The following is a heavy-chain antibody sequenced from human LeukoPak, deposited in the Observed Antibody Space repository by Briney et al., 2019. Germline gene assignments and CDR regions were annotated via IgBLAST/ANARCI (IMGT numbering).Heavy chain of an antibody. CDR3: ARTAGGDYPFYYYYGMDV. Sequence: SETLSHTCTVSGGSISSYYWSWIRQPPGKGLEWIGYIYYSGSTNYNPSLKSRVTISVDTSKNQFSLKLSSVTAADTAVYYCARTAGGDYPFYYYYGMDVWGQGTTVAVSS. J-gene: IGHJ6*02. CDR2: IYYSGST. CDR1: GGSISSYY. D-gene: IGHD2-21*02. V-gene: IGHV4-59*08.